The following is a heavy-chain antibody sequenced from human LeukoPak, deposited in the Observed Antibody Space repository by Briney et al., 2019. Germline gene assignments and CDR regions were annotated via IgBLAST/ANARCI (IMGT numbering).Heavy chain of an antibody. J-gene: IGHJ4*02. Sequence: GGSLRLSCAASGFTFSSYSMNWVRQAPGKGLEWVSPISSSSSYIYYADSVKGRFTISRDNAKNSLYLQMNSLRAEDTAVYYCARGSRGLSGSFVFDYWGQGTLVTVSS. CDR2: ISSSSSYI. CDR3: ARGSRGLSGSFVFDY. D-gene: IGHD1-26*01. CDR1: GFTFSSYS. V-gene: IGHV3-21*01.